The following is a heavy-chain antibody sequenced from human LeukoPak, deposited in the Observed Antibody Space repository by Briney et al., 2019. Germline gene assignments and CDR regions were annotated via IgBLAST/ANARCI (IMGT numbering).Heavy chain of an antibody. J-gene: IGHJ4*02. V-gene: IGHV3-30*18. CDR2: ISYDGSNK. CDR3: AKEASGYRSSWYFDY. Sequence: GGSLRLSCAASGFTFSSYVMHWVRQAPGKGLEWVAVISYDGSNKYYADSVKGRFTISRDNSKNTLYLQMNSLRAEDTAVYYCAKEASGYRSSWYFDYWGQGTLVTVSS. D-gene: IGHD6-13*01. CDR1: GFTFSSYV.